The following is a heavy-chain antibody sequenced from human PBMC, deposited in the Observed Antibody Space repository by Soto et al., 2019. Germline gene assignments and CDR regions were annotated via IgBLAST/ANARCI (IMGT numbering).Heavy chain of an antibody. D-gene: IGHD3-10*01. CDR2: INPNSGGT. CDR3: ARDTYYYGSGSYRSKFDY. Sequence: QVQLVQSGAEVKKPGASVKVSCKASGYTFTGYYMHWVRQAPGQGLEWMGWINPNSGGTNYAQKFQGRVTMTRDTSISTAYMELSRLRSDDTAVYYCARDTYYYGSGSYRSKFDYWGQGTLVTVSS. J-gene: IGHJ4*02. V-gene: IGHV1-2*02. CDR1: GYTFTGYY.